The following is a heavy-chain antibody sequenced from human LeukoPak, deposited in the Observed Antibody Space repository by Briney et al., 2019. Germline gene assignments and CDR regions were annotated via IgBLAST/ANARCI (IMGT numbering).Heavy chain of an antibody. V-gene: IGHV1-69*01. CDR3: ARGRRITIFGVATLPSDY. CDR2: IIPIFGTA. J-gene: IGHJ4*02. Sequence: VASVTVSCKASGGTFSSYAISWVRQAPGQGLEWMGGIIPIFGTANYAQKFQGRVTITADESTSTAYMELSSLRSEDTAVYYCARGRRITIFGVATLPSDYWGQGTLVTVSS. CDR1: GGTFSSYA. D-gene: IGHD3-3*01.